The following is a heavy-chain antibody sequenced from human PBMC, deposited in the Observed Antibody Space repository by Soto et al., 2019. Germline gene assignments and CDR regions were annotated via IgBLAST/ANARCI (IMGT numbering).Heavy chain of an antibody. V-gene: IGHV4-31*03. J-gene: IGHJ5*02. D-gene: IGHD3-3*01. Sequence: KASETLSLTCTVSGGSISSGGYYWSWIRQHPGKGLEWIGYIYYSGSTYYNPSLKSRVTISVDTSKNQFSLKLSSVTAADTAVYYCASAFGVVPNWFDPWGQGTLVTVSS. CDR3: ASAFGVVPNWFDP. CDR1: GGSISSGGYY. CDR2: IYYSGST.